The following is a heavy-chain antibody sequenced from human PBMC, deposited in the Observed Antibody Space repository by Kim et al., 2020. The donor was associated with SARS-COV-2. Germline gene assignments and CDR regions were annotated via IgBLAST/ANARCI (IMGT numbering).Heavy chain of an antibody. D-gene: IGHD3-10*01. CDR2: TIPVFGSP. CDR1: GGTFGSYV. V-gene: IGHV1-69*13. Sequence: SVKVSCKASGGTFGSYVFSWVRQAPGQGLEWMGGTIPVFGSPSYPQKFQDRVIITADESSSTVYMELSSLGFEDTAIYYCAREDYGSGSSTNRDYWGQG. J-gene: IGHJ4*02. CDR3: AREDYGSGSSTNRDY.